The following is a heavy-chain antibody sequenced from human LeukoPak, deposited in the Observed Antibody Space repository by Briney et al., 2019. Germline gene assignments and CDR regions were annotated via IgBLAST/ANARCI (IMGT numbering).Heavy chain of an antibody. CDR1: GYTFTSYG. CDR2: MNPNSGNT. CDR3: ARGGVVWAAMDDY. V-gene: IGHV1-8*02. Sequence: ASVKVSCKASGYTFTSYGISWVRQATGQGLEWMGWMNPNSGNTGYAQKFQGRVTMTRNTSISTAYMELSSLRSEDTAVYYCARGGVVWAAMDDYWGQGTLVTVSS. J-gene: IGHJ4*02. D-gene: IGHD5-18*01.